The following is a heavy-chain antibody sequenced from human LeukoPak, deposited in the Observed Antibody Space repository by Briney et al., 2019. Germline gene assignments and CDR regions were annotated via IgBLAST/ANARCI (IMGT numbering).Heavy chain of an antibody. D-gene: IGHD6-13*01. Sequence: PGGSLRLSCAASGFTFSSYAMHWVRQAPGKGLEWVAVISYDGSNKYYADSVKGRFTISRDNSKNTLYLQMNSLRAEDTAVYYCARVPKGSSWIDYWGQGTLVTVSS. J-gene: IGHJ4*02. CDR1: GFTFSSYA. V-gene: IGHV3-30*04. CDR2: ISYDGSNK. CDR3: ARVPKGSSWIDY.